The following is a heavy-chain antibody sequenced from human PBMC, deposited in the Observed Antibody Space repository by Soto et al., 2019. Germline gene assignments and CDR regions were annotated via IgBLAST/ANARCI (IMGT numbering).Heavy chain of an antibody. CDR3: ARVGYCNTTYCLFYYYQYGMDF. CDR2: IIPIFHTE. D-gene: IGHD2-15*01. Sequence: QGQLLQSGAEVKKPGSSVKVSCKASGDTFNSYAISWVRQAPGQGLEWMGGIIPIFHTENYAQKFQARFTMTADESASTAYSELSGLRSEDTALYYFARVGYCNTTYCLFYYYQYGMDFWCQGTTVTVS. CDR1: GDTFNSYA. V-gene: IGHV1-69*01. J-gene: IGHJ6*02.